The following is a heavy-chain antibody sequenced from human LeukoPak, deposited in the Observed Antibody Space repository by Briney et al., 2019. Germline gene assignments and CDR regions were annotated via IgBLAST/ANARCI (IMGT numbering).Heavy chain of an antibody. CDR1: GGSFSGYD. V-gene: IGHV4-34*01. CDR2: INHSGST. J-gene: IGHJ4*02. D-gene: IGHD3-9*01. Sequence: SETLSLTCAVYGGSFSGYDWSWIRQPPGKGLEWIGEINHSGSTNYNPSLKSRVTISVDTSKNQFSLKLSSVTAADTAVYYCARDNDMGFEYWGQGTLVTVSS. CDR3: ARDNDMGFEY.